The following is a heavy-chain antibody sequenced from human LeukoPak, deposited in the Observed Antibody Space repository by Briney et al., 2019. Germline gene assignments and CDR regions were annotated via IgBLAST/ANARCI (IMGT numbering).Heavy chain of an antibody. CDR3: ARFGILHTAL. CDR1: GYTFTDYF. Sequence: RASVKVSCKASGYTFTDYFIHWVRQAPGQGLEWVGRIDAKSGATGYTQRFQGRVTVTRDTSITTAYMELSSLRSDDTAVYYCARFGILHTALWGQGTLVTVSP. J-gene: IGHJ4*02. V-gene: IGHV1-2*06. CDR2: IDAKSGAT. D-gene: IGHD3-10*01.